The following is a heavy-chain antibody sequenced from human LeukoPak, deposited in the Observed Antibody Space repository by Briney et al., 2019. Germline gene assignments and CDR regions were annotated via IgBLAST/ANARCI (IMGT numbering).Heavy chain of an antibody. CDR3: ARRQGLRYFDWLLNGAFDY. CDR2: IYYSGST. D-gene: IGHD3-9*01. J-gene: IGHJ4*02. CDR1: GGSISSYY. V-gene: IGHV4-59*12. Sequence: SETLSLTCTVSGGSISSYYWSWIRQPPGKGLEWIGYIYYSGSTNYNPSLKSRVIISVDTSKNQFSLKLSSVTAADTAVYYCARRQGLRYFDWLLNGAFDYWGQGTLVTVSS.